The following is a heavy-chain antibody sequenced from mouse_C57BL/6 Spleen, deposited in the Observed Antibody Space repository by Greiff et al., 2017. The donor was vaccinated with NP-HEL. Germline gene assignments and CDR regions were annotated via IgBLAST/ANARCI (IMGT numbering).Heavy chain of an antibody. Sequence: VKLQESGAELVMPGASVKLSCKASGYTFTSYWMHWVKQRPGQGLEWIGEIDPSDSYTNYNQKFKGKSTLTVDKSSSTAYMQLSSLTSEDSAVYYCARPDDGNPDWYFDVWGTGTTVTVSS. V-gene: IGHV1-69*01. J-gene: IGHJ1*03. D-gene: IGHD2-1*01. CDR2: IDPSDSYT. CDR3: ARPDDGNPDWYFDV. CDR1: GYTFTSYW.